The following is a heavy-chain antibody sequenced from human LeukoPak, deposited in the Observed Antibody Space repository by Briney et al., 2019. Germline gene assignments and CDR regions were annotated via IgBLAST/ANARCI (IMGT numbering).Heavy chain of an antibody. CDR1: GGSFSGYY. D-gene: IGHD3-3*01. V-gene: IGHV4-34*01. Sequence: PSETLSLTCAVYGGSFSGYYWSWIRQPPGKGLEWIGEINHSGSTNYNPSLKSRVTISVDTSKNQFSLKLSSVTAADTAVYYCAREERFLEWLSITPGYYYYMDVWGKGTTVTVSS. CDR2: INHSGST. J-gene: IGHJ6*03. CDR3: AREERFLEWLSITPGYYYYMDV.